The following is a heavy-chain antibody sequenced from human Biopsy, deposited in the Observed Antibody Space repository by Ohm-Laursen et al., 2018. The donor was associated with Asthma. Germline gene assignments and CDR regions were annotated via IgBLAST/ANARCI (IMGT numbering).Heavy chain of an antibody. V-gene: IGHV1-69*13. CDR3: ARKAGSCISRTCYSLDF. CDR1: GGTFNTYV. Sequence: VKISCKSLGGTFNTYVIGWVRQAPGQGLEWMGGINSVFGTTTYPQKFQDRVTITADDSTSTVYMELSSLRSTDTAVYYCARKAGSCISRTCYSLDFWGQGTLVTVSS. CDR2: INSVFGTT. J-gene: IGHJ4*02. D-gene: IGHD2-2*01.